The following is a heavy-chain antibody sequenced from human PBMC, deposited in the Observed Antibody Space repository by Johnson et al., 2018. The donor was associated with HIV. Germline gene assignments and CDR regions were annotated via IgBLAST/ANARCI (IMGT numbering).Heavy chain of an antibody. CDR3: ARSGGAVGVNGFDI. D-gene: IGHD1-26*01. V-gene: IGHV3-9*01. J-gene: IGHJ3*02. CDR2: ISWNSGSI. CDR1: GFTFDDYA. Sequence: VHLVESGGGLVQPGGSLRLSCAASGFTFDDYAMHWVRQAPGKGLEWVSGISWNSGSIGYADSVKGRFTISRDNAKNSLYLQMNSLGAEDTAVYYCARSGGAVGVNGFDIWGQGTMVTVSS.